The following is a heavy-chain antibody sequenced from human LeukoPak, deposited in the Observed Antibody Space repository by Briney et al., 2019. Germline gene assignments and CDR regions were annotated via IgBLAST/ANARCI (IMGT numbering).Heavy chain of an antibody. CDR3: AKDLGPGGTSVWFGELLDY. D-gene: IGHD3-10*01. V-gene: IGHV3-23*01. J-gene: IGHJ4*02. Sequence: GGSLRLSCAASGFTFSSYAMSWVRQAPGKGLEWVSAISGSGGSTYYADSVKGRFTISRDNSKNTLYLQMNSLRAEDTAVYYCAKDLGPGGTSVWFGELLDYWGQGTPVTVSS. CDR2: ISGSGGST. CDR1: GFTFSSYA.